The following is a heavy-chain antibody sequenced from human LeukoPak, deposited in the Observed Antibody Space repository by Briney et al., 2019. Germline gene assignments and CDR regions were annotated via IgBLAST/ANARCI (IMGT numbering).Heavy chain of an antibody. CDR1: GGSISGHY. Sequence: PSEALSLTCTVSGGSISGHYWSWIRQPPGKGLEWIGYIYYSGSTNYNPSLKSRVTISVDTSKNQFSLKLSSVTAADTAVYYCAREPSANYFDYWGQGTLVTVSS. V-gene: IGHV4-59*11. CDR2: IYYSGST. J-gene: IGHJ4*02. CDR3: AREPSANYFDY. D-gene: IGHD2-15*01.